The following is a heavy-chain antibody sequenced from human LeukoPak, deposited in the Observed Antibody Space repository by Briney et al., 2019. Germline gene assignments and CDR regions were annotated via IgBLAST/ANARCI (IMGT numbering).Heavy chain of an antibody. CDR2: INPNSGGT. Sequence: ASVKVSCKASGYTFTGYYMHWVRQAPGQGLEWMGWINPNSGGTNYARKFQGRDTMTRDTSISTAYMELSRLRSDDTAVYYCARFNYRGNYFDYWGQGTLVTVSS. V-gene: IGHV1-2*02. CDR3: ARFNYRGNYFDY. D-gene: IGHD4-11*01. CDR1: GYTFTGYY. J-gene: IGHJ4*02.